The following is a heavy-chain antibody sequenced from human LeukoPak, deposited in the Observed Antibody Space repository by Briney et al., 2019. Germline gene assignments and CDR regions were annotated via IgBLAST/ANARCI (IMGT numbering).Heavy chain of an antibody. V-gene: IGHV1-69*05. J-gene: IGHJ4*02. Sequence: SVKVSCKASGGTFSSYAISWVRQAPGQGLEWMGGTIPIFGTANYAQKFQGRVTITTDESTSTAYMKLSSLRSEDTAVYYCASHLGYSSGWYYFDYWGQGTLVTVSS. CDR2: TIPIFGTA. CDR1: GGTFSSYA. D-gene: IGHD6-19*01. CDR3: ASHLGYSSGWYYFDY.